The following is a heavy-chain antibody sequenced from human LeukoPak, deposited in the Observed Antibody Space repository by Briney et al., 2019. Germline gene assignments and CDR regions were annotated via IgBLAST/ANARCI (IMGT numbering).Heavy chain of an antibody. CDR1: GFYFESYA. J-gene: IGHJ6*03. Sequence: PGGSLRLSCATSGFYFESYAMSWVRQAPGKGLEWVSGVRGSGTSTYYADSVKGRFTISRDSSKNTLYLQLNSLRVEDTAVYYCARVYGSSNYYYDRYYYYMDVWGRGTTVTVSS. CDR2: VRGSGTST. CDR3: ARVYGSSNYYYDRYYYYMDV. D-gene: IGHD3-22*01. V-gene: IGHV3-23*01.